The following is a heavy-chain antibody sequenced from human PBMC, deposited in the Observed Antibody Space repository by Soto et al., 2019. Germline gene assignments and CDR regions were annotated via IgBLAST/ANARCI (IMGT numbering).Heavy chain of an antibody. CDR3: ARYCGSTSCDHYFDY. D-gene: IGHD2-2*01. J-gene: IGHJ4*02. CDR2: ISPYNGDT. Sequence: ASVKVSCKASGYSFTNYDISWVRQAPGQGLEWMGWISPYNGDTNYAQELQGRVTMTTDTSTSTAYMELRSLRSDDTAVYYCARYCGSTSCDHYFDYWGQGTLVTVSS. CDR1: GYSFTNYD. V-gene: IGHV1-18*01.